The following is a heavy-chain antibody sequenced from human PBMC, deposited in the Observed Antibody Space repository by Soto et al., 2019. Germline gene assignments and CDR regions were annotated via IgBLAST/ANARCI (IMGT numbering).Heavy chain of an antibody. Sequence: SETLSLTCAVYGGSFSGYYWSWIRQPPGKGLEWIGEINHSGSTNYNPSLKSRVTISVDTSKNQFSLKLSSVTAADTAVYYCARPNGDPRNYYYYYMDVWGKGTTVTVSS. CDR1: GGSFSGYY. V-gene: IGHV4-34*01. CDR2: INHSGST. D-gene: IGHD4-17*01. J-gene: IGHJ6*03. CDR3: ARPNGDPRNYYYYYMDV.